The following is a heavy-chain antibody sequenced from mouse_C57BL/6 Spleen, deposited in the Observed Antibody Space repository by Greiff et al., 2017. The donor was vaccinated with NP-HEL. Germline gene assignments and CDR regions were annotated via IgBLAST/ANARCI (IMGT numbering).Heavy chain of an antibody. J-gene: IGHJ2*01. V-gene: IGHV5-4*01. Sequence: EVQVAESGGGLVKPGGSLKLSCAASGFTFSSYAMSWVRQTPEKRLEWVATISDGGSYTYYPDNVKGRFTISRDNAKNNLYLQMSHLKSEDTAMYYCARASIVTTSAYYFDYWDQGTTLTVSS. CDR3: ARASIVTTSAYYFDY. D-gene: IGHD2-5*01. CDR1: GFTFSSYA. CDR2: ISDGGSYT.